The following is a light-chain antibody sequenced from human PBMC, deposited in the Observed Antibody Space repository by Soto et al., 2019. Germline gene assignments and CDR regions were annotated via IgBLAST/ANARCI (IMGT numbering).Light chain of an antibody. CDR3: CSYAGSSTSYV. Sequence: QSALTQPASVSGSPGQSITISCTGTSSDVGSYNLVSWYQQHPGKAPKLMIYELSKRPSGVSNRFSGSKSGNTASLTISGLQAEDEADYYCCSYAGSSTSYVFGTGTKLTVL. CDR1: SSDVGSYNL. J-gene: IGLJ1*01. V-gene: IGLV2-23*02. CDR2: ELS.